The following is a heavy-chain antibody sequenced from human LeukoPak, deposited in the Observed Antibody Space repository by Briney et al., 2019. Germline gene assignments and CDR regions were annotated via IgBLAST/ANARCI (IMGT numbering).Heavy chain of an antibody. Sequence: ASVKVSCEASGYTFTSYGLSWVRQAPGQGLEWMGWISGYNGNANYAQKFQGRVTMTTDTSTSTVYMELRRLRSDDTAVYYCARDGHRRYYYESSDYRFDYWGRGTLVTVSS. J-gene: IGHJ4*02. CDR3: ARDGHRRYYYESSDYRFDY. D-gene: IGHD3-22*01. V-gene: IGHV1-18*01. CDR2: ISGYNGNA. CDR1: GYTFTSYG.